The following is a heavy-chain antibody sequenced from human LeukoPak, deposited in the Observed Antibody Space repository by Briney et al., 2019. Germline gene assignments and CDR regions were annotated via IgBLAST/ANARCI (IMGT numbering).Heavy chain of an antibody. Sequence: GGSLRLSCAASGFTFSSYAMTWVRQSPGKGLDWVSTITGGGGSPYYADSVKGRFTISRDNFKDTLHLQMHSLSAADTAVYFWARYYVDSSGRYFDYWGQGTLVTVSS. D-gene: IGHD3-22*01. V-gene: IGHV3-23*01. J-gene: IGHJ4*02. CDR2: ITGGGGSP. CDR3: ARYYVDSSGRYFDY. CDR1: GFTFSSYA.